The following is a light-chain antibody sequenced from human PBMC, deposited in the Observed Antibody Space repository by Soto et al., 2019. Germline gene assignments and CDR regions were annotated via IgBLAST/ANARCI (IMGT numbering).Light chain of an antibody. J-gene: IGKJ2*01. CDR2: AAT. CDR3: QQYDDFRRHT. Sequence: DIQVTQSPSSLSASVGDRITITCQASQDIKYYLNWYQQKPGEAPKVLIYAATNLETGVPSRFRGSRSGTDYTLTITSLQPEDIATYYCQQYDDFRRHTFGQGTKVEMK. V-gene: IGKV1-33*01. CDR1: QDIKYY.